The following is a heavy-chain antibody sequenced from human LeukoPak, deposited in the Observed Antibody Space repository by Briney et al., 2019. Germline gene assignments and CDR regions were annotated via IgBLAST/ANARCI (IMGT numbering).Heavy chain of an antibody. CDR3: ARDKQWDDFPVGAFDI. J-gene: IGHJ3*02. V-gene: IGHV3-21*01. CDR2: ISSSSSYI. CDR1: GFTFSSYS. D-gene: IGHD3-3*01. Sequence: GGSLRLSCAASGFTFSSYSMNWVRQAPGKGLEWVSSISSSSSYIYYADSVKGRFTISRDNAKNSLYLQMNSLRAEDTAVYYCARDKQWDDFPVGAFDIWGQGTMVTVSS.